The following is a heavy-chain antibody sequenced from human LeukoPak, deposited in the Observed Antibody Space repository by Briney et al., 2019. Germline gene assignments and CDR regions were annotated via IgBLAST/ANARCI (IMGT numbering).Heavy chain of an antibody. CDR2: MSYDGSNK. V-gene: IGHV3-30*18. Sequence: PGRSLRLSCAASGFTFSSYGMHWVRQAPGKGLEWVAVMSYDGSNKYYADSVNGRFTISRDNSKNTLSLRMNSLRAEDTAVYYCAKSPSGRSRISRFDYWGQGILVTVSS. CDR1: GFTFSSYG. J-gene: IGHJ4*02. CDR3: AKSPSGRSRISRFDY. D-gene: IGHD1-26*01.